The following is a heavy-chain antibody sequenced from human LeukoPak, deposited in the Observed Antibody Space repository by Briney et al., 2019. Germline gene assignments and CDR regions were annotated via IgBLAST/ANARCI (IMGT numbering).Heavy chain of an antibody. D-gene: IGHD4/OR15-4a*01. CDR2: IYTSGST. CDR3: ARGGARDAFDI. V-gene: IGHV4-61*02. Sequence: PSGTLSLTCTVSGGSISSGSYYWSWIRQPAGKGLEWIGRIYTSGSTNYNPSLKSRVTISVDTSKNQFSLKLSSVTAADTAVYYCARGGARDAFDIWGQGTMVTVSS. CDR1: GGSISSGSYY. J-gene: IGHJ3*02.